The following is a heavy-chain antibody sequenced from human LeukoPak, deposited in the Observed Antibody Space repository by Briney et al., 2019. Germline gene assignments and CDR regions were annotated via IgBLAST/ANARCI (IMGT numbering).Heavy chain of an antibody. CDR1: GFAFSTYT. V-gene: IGHV3-23*05. CDR3: AKADGAWTYDP. Sequence: GGSLRLSCKASGFAFSTYTMNWIRQAPGEGLEWVSGIYGNGYEAFYADSVKGRFTISRDNSKSTLYLQMNSLRAEDTAVYYCAKADGAWTYDPWGQGTLDTVSS. D-gene: IGHD5-24*01. CDR2: IYGNGYEA. J-gene: IGHJ5*02.